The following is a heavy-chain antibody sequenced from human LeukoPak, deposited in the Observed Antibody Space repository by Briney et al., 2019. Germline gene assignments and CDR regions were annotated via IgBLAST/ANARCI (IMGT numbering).Heavy chain of an antibody. CDR3: ARDYYDSSGYYYCIFDY. Sequence: ASVKVSCKASGYTFTGYYMHWVRQAPGQGLEWMGWINPNSGGTNYAQKFQGRVTMTRDTSIRTAYMELSRLRSDDTAVYYCARDYYDSSGYYYCIFDYWGQGTLVTVSS. CDR1: GYTFTGYY. D-gene: IGHD3-22*01. J-gene: IGHJ4*02. CDR2: INPNSGGT. V-gene: IGHV1-2*02.